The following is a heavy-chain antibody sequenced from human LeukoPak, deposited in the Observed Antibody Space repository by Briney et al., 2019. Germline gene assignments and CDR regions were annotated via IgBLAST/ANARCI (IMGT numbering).Heavy chain of an antibody. Sequence: GESLKISCKGSGYSFSTYWIGWVRQMPGKGLEWMGIIYPDDSDTRNSPSFQGQVTRYSPSFQGQVTFSVDKSINTAYLQWSSLKASDTATYYCATHRTARQSQDAFDIWGQGTMVTVSS. CDR3: ATHRTARQSQDAFDI. CDR1: GYSFSTYW. J-gene: IGHJ3*02. CDR2: IYPDDSDT. D-gene: IGHD1/OR15-1a*01. V-gene: IGHV5-51*01.